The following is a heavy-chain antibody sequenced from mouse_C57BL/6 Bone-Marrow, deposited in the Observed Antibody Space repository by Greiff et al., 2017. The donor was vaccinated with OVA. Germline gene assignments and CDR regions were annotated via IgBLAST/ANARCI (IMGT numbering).Heavy chain of an antibody. CDR1: GYTFTSYG. Sequence: LVESGAELARPGASVKLSCKASGYTFTSYGISWVKQRTGQGLEWIGEIYPRSGNTYYNEKFKGKATLTADKSSSTAYMELRSLTSEDSAVYFCAREDYYGSRFDYWGQGTTLTVSS. V-gene: IGHV1-81*01. J-gene: IGHJ2*01. CDR2: IYPRSGNT. D-gene: IGHD1-1*01. CDR3: AREDYYGSRFDY.